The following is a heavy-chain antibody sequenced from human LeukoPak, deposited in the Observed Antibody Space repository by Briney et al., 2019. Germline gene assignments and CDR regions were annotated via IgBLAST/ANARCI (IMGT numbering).Heavy chain of an antibody. D-gene: IGHD2-15*01. CDR2: IYYSGST. J-gene: IGHJ6*02. Sequence: PSETLSLTCTVSGGSISSYYWSWIRQPPGKGLEWIGYIYYSGSTNYNPSLKSRVTISVDTSKNQSSLKLSSVTAADTAVYYCARSVYCSGGSCLYGVDVWGQGTTVTVSS. CDR1: GGSISSYY. V-gene: IGHV4-59*08. CDR3: ARSVYCSGGSCLYGVDV.